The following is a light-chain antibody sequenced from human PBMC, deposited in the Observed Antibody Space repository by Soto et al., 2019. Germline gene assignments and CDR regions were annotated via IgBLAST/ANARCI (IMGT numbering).Light chain of an antibody. J-gene: IGLJ3*02. CDR1: SSNIGAGYD. Sequence: QSVLTQPTSVSGAPGQRVTISCSGGSSNIGAGYDVHWYQQLPETPPKLLIYGNNIRPSGVPDRFSGSKSGTSASLAITGLQAEDEADYYCHSYDRSLSGSVFGGGTKLTVL. CDR2: GNN. CDR3: HSYDRSLSGSV. V-gene: IGLV1-40*01.